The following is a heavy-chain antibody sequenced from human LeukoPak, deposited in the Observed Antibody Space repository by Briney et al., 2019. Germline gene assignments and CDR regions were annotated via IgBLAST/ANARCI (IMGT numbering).Heavy chain of an antibody. V-gene: IGHV4-59*01. CDR2: IYYSGST. J-gene: IGHJ4*02. Sequence: KPSETLSLTCTVSGGSISSYYWSWIRQPPGKGLEWIGYIYYSGSTNYNPSLKSRVTISVDTPKNQFSLKLSSVTAADTAVYYCAREGVDTAMALSYWGQGTLVTVSS. D-gene: IGHD5-18*01. CDR1: GGSISSYY. CDR3: AREGVDTAMALSY.